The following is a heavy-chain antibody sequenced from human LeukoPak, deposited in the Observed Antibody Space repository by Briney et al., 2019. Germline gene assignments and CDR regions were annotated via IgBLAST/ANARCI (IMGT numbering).Heavy chain of an antibody. D-gene: IGHD6-6*01. CDR2: IYHSGST. Sequence: SETLSLTCAVSGGSISSSGYSWSWIRQPPGKGLEWIGCIYHSGSTYYNPSLKNRVTISVDRSKNQFSLKLSSVTAADTAVYYCARYSSSSQRFDYWGQGTLVTVSS. CDR3: ARYSSSSQRFDY. J-gene: IGHJ4*02. CDR1: GGSISSSGYS. V-gene: IGHV4-30-2*01.